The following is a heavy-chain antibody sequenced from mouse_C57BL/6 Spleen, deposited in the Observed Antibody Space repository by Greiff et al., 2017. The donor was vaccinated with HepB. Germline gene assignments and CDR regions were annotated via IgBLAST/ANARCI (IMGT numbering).Heavy chain of an antibody. D-gene: IGHD1-1*01. J-gene: IGHJ2*01. CDR2: IYPGDGDT. Sequence: VHLVESGPELVKPGASVKISCKASGYAFSSSWMNWVKQRPGKGLEWIGRIYPGDGDTNYNGKFKGKATLTADKSSSTAYMQLSSLTSEDSAVYFCAGEITTVVEDYWGQGTTLTVSS. CDR3: AGEITTVVEDY. CDR1: GYAFSSSW. V-gene: IGHV1-82*01.